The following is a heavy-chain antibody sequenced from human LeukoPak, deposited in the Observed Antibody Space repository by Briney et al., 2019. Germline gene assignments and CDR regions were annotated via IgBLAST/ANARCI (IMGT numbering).Heavy chain of an antibody. Sequence: SSETLSLTCAVYGGSFSGYYWSWLRQPPGKGLEWIGEINHSGSTNYNPSLKSRVTISVDMSKNQFSLKLSSVTAADTAVYYCARDYATDWFDPWGQGTLVTVSS. J-gene: IGHJ5*02. CDR1: GGSFSGYY. CDR3: ARDYATDWFDP. CDR2: INHSGST. V-gene: IGHV4-34*01. D-gene: IGHD4-17*01.